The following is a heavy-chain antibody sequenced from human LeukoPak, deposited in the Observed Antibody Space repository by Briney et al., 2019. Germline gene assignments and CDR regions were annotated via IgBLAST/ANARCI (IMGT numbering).Heavy chain of an antibody. Sequence: GESLKISCKGSGYTFTSYGISWVRQAPGQGLEWMGWISAYNGNTNYAQKLQGRVTMTTDTSTSTAYMELRSLRSDDTAVYYCARVSRDDSLDYWGQGTLVTVSS. CDR1: GYTFTSYG. CDR3: ARVSRDDSLDY. V-gene: IGHV1-18*01. J-gene: IGHJ4*02. D-gene: IGHD3-22*01. CDR2: ISAYNGNT.